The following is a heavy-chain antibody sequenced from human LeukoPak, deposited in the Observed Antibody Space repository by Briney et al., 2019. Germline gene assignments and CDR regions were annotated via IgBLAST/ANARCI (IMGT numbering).Heavy chain of an antibody. D-gene: IGHD2-21*02. V-gene: IGHV1-2*02. J-gene: IGHJ5*02. CDR1: GYTFTGYY. CDR3: ARPNGDFSNWFDT. CDR2: INPNSGDT. Sequence: GASVKVSCKASGYTFTGYYIHRVRQAPGQGPEYMGWINPNSGDTNYAQKFRDRVTLTRDTSISTAYMELSNLRSDDTAMYYCARPNGDFSNWFDTWGQGTLVTVSS.